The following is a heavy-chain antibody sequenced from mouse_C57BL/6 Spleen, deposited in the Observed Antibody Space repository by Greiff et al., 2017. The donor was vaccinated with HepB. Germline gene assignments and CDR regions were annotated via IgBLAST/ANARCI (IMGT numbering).Heavy chain of an antibody. CDR2: ISSGSSTI. J-gene: IGHJ1*03. Sequence: DVMLVESGGGLVKPGGSLKLSCAASGFTFSDYGMHWVRQAPEKGLEWVAYISSGSSTIYYADTVKGRFTISRDNAKNTLFLQMTSLRSEDTAMYYCASGRSDWYFDVWGTGTTVTVSS. CDR3: ASGRSDWYFDV. CDR1: GFTFSDYG. D-gene: IGHD4-1*01. V-gene: IGHV5-17*01.